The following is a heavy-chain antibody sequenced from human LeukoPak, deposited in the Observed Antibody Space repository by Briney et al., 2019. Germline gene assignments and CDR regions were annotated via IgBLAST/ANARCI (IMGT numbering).Heavy chain of an antibody. Sequence: PGGSLRLSCATSGFTFVDYGLSWVRRAPGKGLEWLCAINYSGAITDYADSVKGRFTISRDNAKNSLYLRMDSLRAEDTALYYCARDRLGPSFSVSHFDLWGQGTLVTVSS. J-gene: IGHJ4*02. CDR3: ARDRLGPSFSVSHFDL. D-gene: IGHD3-3*02. CDR1: GFTFVDYG. V-gene: IGHV3-20*04. CDR2: INYSGAIT.